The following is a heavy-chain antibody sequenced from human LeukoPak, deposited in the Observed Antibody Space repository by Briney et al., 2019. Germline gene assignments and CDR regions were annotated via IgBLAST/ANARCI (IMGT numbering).Heavy chain of an antibody. J-gene: IGHJ4*02. D-gene: IGHD3-16*01. V-gene: IGHV3-21*01. CDR3: VRDQGGAVSY. Sequence: GGSLRLSCEASGFTFSTYNMNWVRQAPGKRLEWVSSITSTSSYVFYADSVKGRFTISRDNAKNSLYLQINSLRAEDTAVYYCVRDQGGAVSYWGQGTLVTVSS. CDR1: GFTFSTYN. CDR2: ITSTSSYV.